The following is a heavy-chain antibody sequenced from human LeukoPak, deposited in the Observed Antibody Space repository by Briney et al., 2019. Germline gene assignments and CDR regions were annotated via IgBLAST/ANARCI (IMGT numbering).Heavy chain of an antibody. D-gene: IGHD1-26*01. J-gene: IGHJ5*02. CDR3: ARNTLGLTGNWFDP. CDR2: INHSGST. CDR1: GGSFSGYY. Sequence: SETLSLTCAVYGGSFSGYYWSWIRQPPGKGLEWIGEINHSGSTNYNPSLKSRVTISVDTSKNQFSLKLSSVTAADTAVYYCARNTLGLTGNWFDPWGQGTLVTVSS. V-gene: IGHV4-34*01.